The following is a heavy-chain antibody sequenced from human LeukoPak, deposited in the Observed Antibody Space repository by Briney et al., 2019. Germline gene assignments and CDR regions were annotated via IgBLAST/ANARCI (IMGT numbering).Heavy chain of an antibody. CDR1: GFTFSNYE. CDR3: VRGGLEPFDY. V-gene: IGHV3-48*03. J-gene: IGHJ4*02. D-gene: IGHD1-1*01. CDR2: ISGSGSTI. Sequence: GGSLRLSCAASGFTFSNYEMNCLRQAPGKGLEWVSYISGSGSTIYYADSVKGRFTISRDNARNTLYLQMDSLRVEDVGIYYCVRGGLEPFDYWGQGTLVSVSS.